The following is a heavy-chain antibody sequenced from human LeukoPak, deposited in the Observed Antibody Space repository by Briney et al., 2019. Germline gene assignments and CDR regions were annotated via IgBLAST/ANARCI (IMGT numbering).Heavy chain of an antibody. Sequence: SVEVSCKASGGTFSSYAISWLRQAPGQGLEWMGGIIPIFGTANYAQKFQGRVTITTDESTSTAYMELSSLRSEDTAVYYCARGPVVTNWFDPWGQGTLVTVSS. CDR1: GGTFSSYA. CDR2: IIPIFGTA. CDR3: ARGPVVTNWFDP. J-gene: IGHJ5*02. V-gene: IGHV1-69*05. D-gene: IGHD3-22*01.